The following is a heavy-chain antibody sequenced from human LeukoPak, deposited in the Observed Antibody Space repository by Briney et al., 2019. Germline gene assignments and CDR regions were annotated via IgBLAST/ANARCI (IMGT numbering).Heavy chain of an antibody. J-gene: IGHJ4*02. CDR2: ISSSSSYI. V-gene: IGHV3-21*01. CDR1: GFTFSSYT. CDR3: ARSSRELGGYAPWELMPPFDY. Sequence: GASLRLSCTASGFTFSSYTFNWVRQAPGKGLEWVSSISSSSSYIYYADSVKGRFTISRDNAKNSLYLQMNSLRAEDTAVYYCARSSRELGGYAPWELMPPFDYWGQGTLVTVSS. D-gene: IGHD1-7*01.